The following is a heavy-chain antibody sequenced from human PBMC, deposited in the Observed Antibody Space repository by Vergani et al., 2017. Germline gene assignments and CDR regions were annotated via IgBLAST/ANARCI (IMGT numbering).Heavy chain of an antibody. V-gene: IGHV4-38-2*01. D-gene: IGHD3-10*01. CDR3: ARHRGSGGFFPSSYFYGMDV. CDR1: DSSIMTNPY. CDR2: IHHSGDT. J-gene: IGHJ6*02. Sequence: QVQLQEPGPGLVKPSETLTLTCDVSDSSIMTNPYWGWFRQSPGKGLEWIGCIHHSGDTHYNSSLKSRVSISIVSSSKFSLSLNSVTAADTAIYYCARHRGSGGFFPSSYFYGMDVWGHGTTVTVSS.